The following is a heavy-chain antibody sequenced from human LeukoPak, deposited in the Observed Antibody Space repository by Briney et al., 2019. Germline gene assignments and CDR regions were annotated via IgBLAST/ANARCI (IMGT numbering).Heavy chain of an antibody. J-gene: IGHJ4*02. D-gene: IGHD6-19*01. V-gene: IGHV5-51*01. CDR3: ATLWGNSAWFDY. CDR2: IYPGDSDT. Sequence: GESLKISCKGSGYKFTNFWIGWVRQMPGKGLEWMGIIYPGDSDTRYSPSFQGQVTISADRSNSTAYLQWSSLKASDTAMYYCATLWGNSAWFDYWGQGTLVTVSS. CDR1: GYKFTNFW.